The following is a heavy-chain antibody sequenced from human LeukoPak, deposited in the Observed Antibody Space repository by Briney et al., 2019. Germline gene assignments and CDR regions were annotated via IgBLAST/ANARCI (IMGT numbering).Heavy chain of an antibody. CDR1: GYTFTSYA. D-gene: IGHD2-2*01. CDR3: AREYCSTTRCYMADY. V-gene: IGHV1-18*01. Sequence: ASVKVSCKASGYTFTSYAISWVRQAPGQGPEWMGWINMYNGNTNYAQKLQGRVTMTTDTSTSTAYMELRSLRSDDTAVYYCAREYCSTTRCYMADYWGQGTLVTVSS. CDR2: INMYNGNT. J-gene: IGHJ4*02.